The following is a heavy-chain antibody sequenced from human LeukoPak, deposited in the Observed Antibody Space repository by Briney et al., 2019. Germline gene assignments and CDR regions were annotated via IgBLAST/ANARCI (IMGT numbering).Heavy chain of an antibody. V-gene: IGHV4-39*01. CDR2: IYYSGST. D-gene: IGHD6-13*01. CDR1: GGSISSSSYY. Sequence: SETLSLTCTVSGGSISSSSYYWGWIRQPPGKGLEWIGSIYYSGSTYYNPSLKSRVTISVDTSKNQFSLKLSSVTAADTAVYYCARHIPNSSSWYHYFDYWGQGTLVTVSS. CDR3: ARHIPNSSSWYHYFDY. J-gene: IGHJ4*02.